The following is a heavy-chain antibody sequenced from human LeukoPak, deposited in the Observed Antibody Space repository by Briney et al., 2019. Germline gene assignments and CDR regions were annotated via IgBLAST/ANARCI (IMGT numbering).Heavy chain of an antibody. CDR3: ARRSGYSSSWFGDYFDY. V-gene: IGHV4-39*01. J-gene: IGHJ4*02. Sequence: SETLSLTCTVSGGSISSSSYYWGWIRQPPGKGLEWIGSIYYSGSTYYNPSLKSRVTISVDTSKNQFSLKLSSVTAADTAVYYCARRSGYSSSWFGDYFDYWGQGTLVTVSS. CDR2: IYYSGST. CDR1: GGSISSSSYY. D-gene: IGHD6-13*01.